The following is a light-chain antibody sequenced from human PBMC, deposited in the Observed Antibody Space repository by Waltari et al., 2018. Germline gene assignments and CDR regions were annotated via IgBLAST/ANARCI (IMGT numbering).Light chain of an antibody. J-gene: IGKJ4*01. CDR1: QGISSF. V-gene: IGKV3D-11*01. Sequence: IVLTQSPATLSLSPGERATLSCRANQGISSFLAWYQQKPGQAPRLLIYDASSRATGIPARFSGSGPGRDFTLTISSLEPEDSAVYYCQQRSSSITFGGGTKVEIK. CDR2: DAS. CDR3: QQRSSSIT.